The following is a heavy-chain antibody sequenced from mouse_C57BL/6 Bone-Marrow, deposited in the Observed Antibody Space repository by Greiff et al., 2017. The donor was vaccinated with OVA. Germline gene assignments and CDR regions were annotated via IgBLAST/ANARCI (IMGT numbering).Heavy chain of an antibody. Sequence: QAQLQQPGAELVRPGSSVKLSCKASGYTFTSYWMHWVKQRPIRGLEWIGNIDPSDSETHYNQKFKDKATLTVDKSSSTAYMQLSSLTSEDSAVYYCAREILAWFAYWGQGTLVTVSA. CDR2: IDPSDSET. J-gene: IGHJ3*01. CDR3: AREILAWFAY. V-gene: IGHV1-52*01. CDR1: GYTFTSYW.